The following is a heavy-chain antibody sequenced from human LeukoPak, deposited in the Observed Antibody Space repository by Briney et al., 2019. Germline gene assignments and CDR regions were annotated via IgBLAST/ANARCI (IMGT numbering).Heavy chain of an antibody. D-gene: IGHD6-19*01. CDR1: GGSLGTNY. Sequence: SETLSLTCTVSGGSLGTNYWSWIRQPPGKGLEWIGYIYYSGSTNYNPSLKSRVTISVDTSKNQFSLKLSSVTAADTAVYYCARAGPARPSYSSGWGGYYYYYGMDVWGQGTTVTVSS. CDR3: ARAGPARPSYSSGWGGYYYYYGMDV. V-gene: IGHV4-59*01. J-gene: IGHJ6*02. CDR2: IYYSGST.